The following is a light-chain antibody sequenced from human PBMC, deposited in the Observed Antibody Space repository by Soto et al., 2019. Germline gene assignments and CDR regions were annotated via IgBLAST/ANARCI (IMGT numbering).Light chain of an antibody. J-gene: IGLJ2*01. V-gene: IGLV2-14*01. CDR3: SSYTSSSTVV. Sequence: QSALTQPASVSGSPGQSITISCTGTSSDVGGYNYVSWYQQHPCKVPKLMIYDVSNRPSGVSNRFSGSKSGNTASLTISGLQAEHEADYYCSSYTSSSTVVFGGGTKLTVL. CDR2: DVS. CDR1: SSDVGGYNY.